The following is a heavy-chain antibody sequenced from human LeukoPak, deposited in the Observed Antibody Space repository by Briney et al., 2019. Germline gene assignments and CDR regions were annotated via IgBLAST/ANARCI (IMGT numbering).Heavy chain of an antibody. D-gene: IGHD2-2*01. CDR3: AKSQYQLPTSYYYYYMDV. CDR2: IWYGGSNK. J-gene: IGHJ6*03. CDR1: GFTFSSYG. V-gene: IGHV3-33*08. Sequence: GGSLRLSCAASGFTFSSYGMHWVRQAPGKGLEWVAVIWYGGSNKYYADSVKGRFTISRDNSKNTLYLQMNSLRAEDTAVYYCAKSQYQLPTSYYYYYMDVWGKGTTVTVSS.